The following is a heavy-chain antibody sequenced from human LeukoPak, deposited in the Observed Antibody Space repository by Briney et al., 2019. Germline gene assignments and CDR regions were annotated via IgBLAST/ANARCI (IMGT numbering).Heavy chain of an antibody. V-gene: IGHV4-4*07. Sequence: SETLSLTCTVSGGSISSYYWSWIRQPAGKGLEWIGRIYTSGSTNYNPSLKSRVTMSVDTSKNQFSLKLSPVTAADTAVYYCAREPRIAVAGVGWFDPWGQGTLVTVSS. CDR3: AREPRIAVAGVGWFDP. J-gene: IGHJ5*02. CDR1: GGSISSYY. D-gene: IGHD6-19*01. CDR2: IYTSGST.